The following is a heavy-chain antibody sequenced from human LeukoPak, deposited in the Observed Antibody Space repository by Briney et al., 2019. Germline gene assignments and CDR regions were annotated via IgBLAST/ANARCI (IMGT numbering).Heavy chain of an antibody. CDR2: ISGSGGST. CDR3: ARFTPYYDILTGSGMDV. CDR1: GFTFSSYA. V-gene: IGHV3-23*01. Sequence: GSLRLSCAASGFTFSSYAMSWVRQAPGKGLEWVSAISGSGGSTYYADSVKGRFTISRDNSKNTLYLQMNSLRAEDTAVYYCARFTPYYDILTGSGMDVWGQGTTVTVSS. D-gene: IGHD3-9*01. J-gene: IGHJ6*02.